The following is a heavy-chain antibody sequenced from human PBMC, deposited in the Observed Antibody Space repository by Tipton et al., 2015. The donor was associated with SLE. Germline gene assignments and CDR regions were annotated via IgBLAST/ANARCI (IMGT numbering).Heavy chain of an antibody. CDR3: ARVNVPAAIQRAFDY. J-gene: IGHJ4*02. D-gene: IGHD2-2*02. Sequence: TLSLTCTVSGASISSSTYYWGWIRRIRQPPGKGLEWIGSIYYSGSTYYNPSLKSRVTISVDTSKNQFSLKLSSVTAADTAVYYCARVNVPAAIQRAFDYWGQGTLVTVSS. V-gene: IGHV4-39*07. CDR1: GASISSSTYY. CDR2: IYYSGST.